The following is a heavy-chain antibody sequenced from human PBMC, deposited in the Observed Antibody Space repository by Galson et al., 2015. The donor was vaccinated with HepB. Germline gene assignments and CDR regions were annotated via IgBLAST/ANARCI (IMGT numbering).Heavy chain of an antibody. V-gene: IGHV3-21*01. CDR2: ISSSSNYI. D-gene: IGHD7-27*01. Sequence: SLRLSCAASGFTFSSYSMSWVRQAPGKGLECVSSISSSSNYIYYADSVKGRFTISRDNAKNSLYLQMNTLRAEDTAVYYCARVLTNWGSDYWGQGTLVTVSS. J-gene: IGHJ4*02. CDR1: GFTFSSYS. CDR3: ARVLTNWGSDY.